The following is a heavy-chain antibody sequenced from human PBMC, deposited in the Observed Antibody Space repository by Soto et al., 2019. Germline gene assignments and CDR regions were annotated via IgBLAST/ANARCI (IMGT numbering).Heavy chain of an antibody. Sequence: SETLSLTCTVSGGSISSGGYYWSWIRQHPGKGLEWIGYIYYSGSTYYNPSLKSRVTISVDTSKNQFSLKLSSVTAADTAVYYCAREVLGYCSSTSCYNWFDPWGQGTLVTVSS. CDR3: AREVLGYCSSTSCYNWFDP. J-gene: IGHJ5*02. V-gene: IGHV4-31*03. CDR2: IYYSGST. D-gene: IGHD2-2*01. CDR1: GGSISSGGYY.